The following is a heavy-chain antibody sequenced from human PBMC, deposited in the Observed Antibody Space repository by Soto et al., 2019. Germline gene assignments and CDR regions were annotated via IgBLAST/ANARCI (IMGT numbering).Heavy chain of an antibody. CDR3: ARGVTMVRGKDALDI. J-gene: IGHJ3*02. CDR1: GYTFTGYY. D-gene: IGHD3-10*01. Sequence: ASVKVSCKASGYTFTGYYMHWVRQAPGQGLEWMGWINPNSGGTNYAQKFQGWVTMTRDTSISTAYMELSRLRSDDTAVYYCARGVTMVRGKDALDIRGQGTMVT. CDR2: INPNSGGT. V-gene: IGHV1-2*04.